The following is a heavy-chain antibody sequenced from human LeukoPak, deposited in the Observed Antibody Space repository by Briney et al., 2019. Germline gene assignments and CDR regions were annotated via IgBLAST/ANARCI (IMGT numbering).Heavy chain of an antibody. Sequence: GGSLRLSCAASGNYWMHWVRQAPGKGLVWVSHINSDGSWTSYADSVKGRFTISKDNAKNTVYLQVNSLRAEDTAVYYCATHFPYCSSGSCSYFDYWGQGTLVTVSS. D-gene: IGHD2-15*01. J-gene: IGHJ4*02. V-gene: IGHV3-74*01. CDR3: ATHFPYCSSGSCSYFDY. CDR1: GNYW. CDR2: INSDGSWT.